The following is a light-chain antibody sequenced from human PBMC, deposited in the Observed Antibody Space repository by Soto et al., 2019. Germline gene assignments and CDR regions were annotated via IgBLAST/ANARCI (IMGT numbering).Light chain of an antibody. CDR2: GAC. CDR3: QQYGSSPRT. Sequence: EMVLPQSPGTLSLSPGERATLSCRASQSVSSSYLAWYQQKPGQAPRLLIYGACSRATGSPDRFSGSGSGTDFTLTISRLEPEDFAVYYCQQYGSSPRTFGQGTKVEIK. J-gene: IGKJ1*01. V-gene: IGKV3-20*01. CDR1: QSVSSSY.